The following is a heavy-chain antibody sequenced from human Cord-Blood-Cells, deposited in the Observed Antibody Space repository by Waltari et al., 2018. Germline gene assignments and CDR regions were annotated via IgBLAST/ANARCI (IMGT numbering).Heavy chain of an antibody. CDR2: IYHSGST. CDR1: GGSISSSNW. D-gene: IGHD3-22*01. Sequence: QVQLQESGPGLVKPSGTLSLTCAVSGGSISSSNWWSWVRQPPGKGLEWIGEIYHSGSTNYNTALKSRVTISVDKSKNQFSLKLSCVTAADTAVYYCARDLMAEGDSSGYFLYWGQGTLVTVSS. V-gene: IGHV4-4*02. CDR3: ARDLMAEGDSSGYFLY. J-gene: IGHJ4*02.